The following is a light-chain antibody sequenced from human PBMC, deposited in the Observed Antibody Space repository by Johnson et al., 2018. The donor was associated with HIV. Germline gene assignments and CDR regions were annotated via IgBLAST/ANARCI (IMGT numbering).Light chain of an antibody. V-gene: IGLV1-51*01. J-gene: IGLJ1*01. Sequence: HSVLTQPPSVSAAPGQKVTISCSGSSCDIGNNYVSWHQQLPGTAPKVLIYDNNKRPSGIPDRISGSKSGTSAALGITGLQTGDEADYYCGTWDRRLCAGHVFGTGTKVTVL. CDR2: DNN. CDR1: SCDIGNNY. CDR3: GTWDRRLCAGHV.